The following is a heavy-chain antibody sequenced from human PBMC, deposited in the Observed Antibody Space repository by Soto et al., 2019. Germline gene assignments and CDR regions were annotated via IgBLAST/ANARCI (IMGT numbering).Heavy chain of an antibody. CDR3: AMGSLFGSYYGDY. V-gene: IGHV3-48*03. D-gene: IGHD3-10*01. J-gene: IGHJ4*02. Sequence: EVQLVDSGGGLVQPGGSLRLSCAASGFTFRSYEMNWVRQAPGKGLEWVSYISSSGSTIYYADSVKGRFTISRDNAKNSLYLQMNSLRAEDTAVYFCAMGSLFGSYYGDYWGQGTLVTVSS. CDR1: GFTFRSYE. CDR2: ISSSGSTI.